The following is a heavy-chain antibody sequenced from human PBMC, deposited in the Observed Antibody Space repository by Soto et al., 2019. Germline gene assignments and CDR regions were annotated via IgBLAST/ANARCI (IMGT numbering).Heavy chain of an antibody. CDR1: GFTFSNYW. D-gene: IGHD6-13*01. CDR2: IKNDGSQT. CDR3: VRGYGSSWSEYLQY. Sequence: EVQLVESGGGLVQPGGSLRLSCAASGFTFSNYWMHWVRQAPGKGLVWVSRIKNDGSQTNFADSVKGRFTISRDNAKNTLYLQMNRLRAEDTAVYYCVRGYGSSWSEYLQYWGQGTLVTVSS. V-gene: IGHV3-74*01. J-gene: IGHJ1*01.